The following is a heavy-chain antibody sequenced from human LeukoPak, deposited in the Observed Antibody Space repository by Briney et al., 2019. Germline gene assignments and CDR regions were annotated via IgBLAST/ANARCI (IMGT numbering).Heavy chain of an antibody. CDR1: GFTFDDYA. J-gene: IGHJ6*02. Sequence: PGGSLRLSCAASGFTFDDYAMHWVRQAPGKGLEWVSGISWNSGSIGYADSVKGRFTISRDNAKNSLYLQMNSLRAEDTALYYCAKDLSPGTVYGMDVWGLGTTVTVSS. CDR2: ISWNSGSI. CDR3: AKDLSPGTVYGMDV. D-gene: IGHD1-1*01. V-gene: IGHV3-9*01.